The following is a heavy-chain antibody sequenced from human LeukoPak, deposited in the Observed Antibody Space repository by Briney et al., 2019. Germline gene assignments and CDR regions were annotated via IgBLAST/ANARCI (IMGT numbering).Heavy chain of an antibody. J-gene: IGHJ6*02. CDR3: ARSYYGSGTSYGMDV. Sequence: GGSLRLSCAVSGLTFSSYWMSWVRQAPGKGLEWVANIQQDGSEKYFVDSVTGRFTISRDNARNSLYLQMNSVRAEDTAMYYCARSYYGSGTSYGMDVWGQGTTVTVSS. V-gene: IGHV3-7*04. CDR2: IQQDGSEK. D-gene: IGHD3-10*01. CDR1: GLTFSSYW.